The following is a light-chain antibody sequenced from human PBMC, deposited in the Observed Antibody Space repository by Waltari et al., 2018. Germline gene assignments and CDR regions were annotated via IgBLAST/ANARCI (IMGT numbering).Light chain of an antibody. CDR2: AAS. J-gene: IGKJ4*01. CDR1: QGISTH. CDR3: LHLNNFPLS. Sequence: DIQLTQSPSFLSASVRDRVTITCRASQGISTHLAWYQQNPGKGPKLLIYAASTLQSDIPSRFSGSGSGTEFTLTISSLQSEDFATYYCLHLNNFPLSFGGGTKVELK. V-gene: IGKV1-9*01.